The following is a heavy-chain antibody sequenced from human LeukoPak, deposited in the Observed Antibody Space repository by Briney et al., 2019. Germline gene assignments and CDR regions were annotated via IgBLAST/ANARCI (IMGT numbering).Heavy chain of an antibody. CDR1: GYSLTELS. CDR3: ATAFRYYNGSGTSKFDP. J-gene: IGHJ5*02. CDR2: FDPEDGET. V-gene: IGHV1-24*01. D-gene: IGHD3-10*01. Sequence: GASVKVSCKVSGYSLTELSMHWVRQAPGKGLEWMGGFDPEDGETIYAQKFQGRVTLTEDTSTDTAYMELSSLRSEDTAVYYCATAFRYYNGSGTSKFDPWGQGTLVTVSS.